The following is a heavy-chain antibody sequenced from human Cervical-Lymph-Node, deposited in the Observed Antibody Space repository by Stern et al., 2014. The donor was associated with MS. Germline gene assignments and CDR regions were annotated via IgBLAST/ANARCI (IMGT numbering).Heavy chain of an antibody. CDR2: IISKRDGGTT. CDR1: VFTFDDAW. Sequence: VQLVESGGGLVKPGGSLRLSCGASVFTFDDAWMNWVRQAPGKGLEWVGLIISKRDGGTTDYAAPVKGRFTISRDDSKDTLYLQMNNLKTEDTAVYYCTTGPVQVTFEGMILAVDYWGPGTLVTVSS. CDR3: TTGPVQVTFEGMILAVDY. J-gene: IGHJ4*02. V-gene: IGHV3-15*01. D-gene: IGHD3-16*01.